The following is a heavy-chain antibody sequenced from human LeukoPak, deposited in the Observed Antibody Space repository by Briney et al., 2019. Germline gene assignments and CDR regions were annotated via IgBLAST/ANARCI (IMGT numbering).Heavy chain of an antibody. J-gene: IGHJ4*02. CDR2: INPNSGGT. D-gene: IGHD4-23*01. Sequence: EASVKVSCKASGYTLTGYYMHWVRQAPGQGLGWMGWINPNSGGTNYAQKFQGRVTMTRDTSISTAYMELSRLRSDDTAVYYCARGIYGGNSPLVDYWGQGTLVTVSS. CDR3: ARGIYGGNSPLVDY. V-gene: IGHV1-2*02. CDR1: GYTLTGYY.